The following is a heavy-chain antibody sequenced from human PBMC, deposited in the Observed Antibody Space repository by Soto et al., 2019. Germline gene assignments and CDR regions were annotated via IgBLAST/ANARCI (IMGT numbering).Heavy chain of an antibody. CDR1: GFTFSSYS. V-gene: IGHV3-48*01. D-gene: IGHD2-21*01. Sequence: EVQLVESGGGLVQPGGSLRLSCAASGFTFSSYSMNWVRQAPGKWLEWVSYISSSSSTIYYADSVKGRFTISRDNAKNSLYLQMNSLRAEDTAVYYCARVGIPYYYYMDVWGKGTTVTVSS. CDR3: ARVGIPYYYYMDV. J-gene: IGHJ6*03. CDR2: ISSSSSTI.